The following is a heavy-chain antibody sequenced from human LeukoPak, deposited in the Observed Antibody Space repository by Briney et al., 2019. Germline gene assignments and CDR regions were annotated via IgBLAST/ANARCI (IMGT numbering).Heavy chain of an antibody. CDR2: IYTSGST. J-gene: IGHJ5*02. CDR1: GGSISSSSYY. CDR3: ARVAGSGWQNWFDP. V-gene: IGHV4-61*02. Sequence: SETLSLTCTVSGGSISSSSYYWSWIRQPAGKGLEWIGRIYTSGSTNYNPSLKSRVTISVDTSKNQFSLKLSSVTAADTAVYYCARVAGSGWQNWFDPWGQGTLVTVSS. D-gene: IGHD6-19*01.